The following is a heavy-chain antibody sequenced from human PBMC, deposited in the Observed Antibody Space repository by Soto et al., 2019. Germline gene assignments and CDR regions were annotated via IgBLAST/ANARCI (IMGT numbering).Heavy chain of an antibody. CDR1: GYTFTGYY. CDR2: INPNSGGT. CDR3: ARGRITMVRAQYYYYYGMDV. J-gene: IGHJ6*02. D-gene: IGHD3-10*01. Sequence: VASVKVSCKASGYTFTGYYMHWVRQAPGQGLEWMGWINPNSGGTNYAQKFQGWVTMTRDTSISTAYMELSRLRSDDTAVYYCARGRITMVRAQYYYYYGMDVWGQGTTVTVSS. V-gene: IGHV1-2*04.